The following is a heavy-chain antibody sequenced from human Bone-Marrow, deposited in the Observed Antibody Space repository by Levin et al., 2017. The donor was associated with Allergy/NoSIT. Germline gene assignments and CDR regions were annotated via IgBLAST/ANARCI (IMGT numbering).Heavy chain of an antibody. D-gene: IGHD2-15*01. Sequence: GGSLRLSCTASGFTFGDYAMSWFRQAPGKGLEWVGFIRSKAYGGTTDYAASVKGRFTISRDDSKSIAYLQMNSLKTEDTAVYYCTRESCGVVVVAATTFYYDDGMDGWGQGTTVTVSS. CDR3: TRESCGVVVVAATTFYYDDGMDG. J-gene: IGHJ6*02. V-gene: IGHV3-49*03. CDR2: IRSKAYGGTT. CDR1: GFTFGDYA.